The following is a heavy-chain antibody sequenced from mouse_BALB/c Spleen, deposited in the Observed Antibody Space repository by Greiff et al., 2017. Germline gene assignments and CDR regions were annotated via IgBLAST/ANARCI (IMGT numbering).Heavy chain of an antibody. CDR3: ARSSHYYGSSYWYFDV. D-gene: IGHD1-1*01. CDR2: IDPENGNT. Sequence: VQLQQSGAELVRPGALVKLSCKASGFNIKDYYMHWVKQRPEQGLEWIGWIDPENGNTIYDPKFQGKASITADTSSNTAYLQLSSLTSEDTAVYYCARSSHYYGSSYWYFDVWGAGTTVTVSS. J-gene: IGHJ1*01. V-gene: IGHV14-1*02. CDR1: GFNIKDYY.